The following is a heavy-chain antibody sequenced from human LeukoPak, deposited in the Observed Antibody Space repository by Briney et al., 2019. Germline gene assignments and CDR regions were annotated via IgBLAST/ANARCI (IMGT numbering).Heavy chain of an antibody. J-gene: IGHJ4*02. V-gene: IGHV3-9*01. CDR1: GFRFEDSA. CDR2: ISWDSGSR. Sequence: PGGSLRLSCVASGFRFEDSAMHWLRQSQLKGLEWVSGISWDSGSRGSADSVRGRFSVSRDNARNSLFLHLTGLTTEDTALYFCAKGFGRNWALIQGLDYFESWGPGTLVTVAS. D-gene: IGHD2-8*01. CDR3: AKGFGRNWALIQGLDYFES.